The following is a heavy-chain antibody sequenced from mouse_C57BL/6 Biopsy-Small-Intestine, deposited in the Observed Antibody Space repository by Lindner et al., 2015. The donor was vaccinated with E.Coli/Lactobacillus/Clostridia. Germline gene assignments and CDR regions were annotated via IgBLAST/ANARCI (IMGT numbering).Heavy chain of an antibody. CDR2: INPNFGTT. Sequence: VQLQESGAEVMKPGASVKISCKASGYSFTAYNMNWVKQSTGKSLEWIGIINPNFGTTSYNQKFKGKATLTVDHSSSTAYMQLNSLTSGDSAVYYCARSGYDEGVYFDVWGTGTTVTVSS. J-gene: IGHJ1*03. V-gene: IGHV1-39*01. CDR1: GYSFTAYN. CDR3: ARSGYDEGVYFDV. D-gene: IGHD2-2*01.